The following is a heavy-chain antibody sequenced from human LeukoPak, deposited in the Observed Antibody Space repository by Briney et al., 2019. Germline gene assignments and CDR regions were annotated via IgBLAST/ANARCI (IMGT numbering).Heavy chain of an antibody. D-gene: IGHD3-22*01. V-gene: IGHV5-51*01. Sequence: GESLQISCKGSGYSFTNYWIAWVRQMPGKGLEWMGIIYPADSDPRYSSSFQGQITISVDKSITTAYLQWSSLKASDTAMYYCARTYYYDTSGFLTAYYFDYWGQGTLVTVSS. CDR3: ARTYYYDTSGFLTAYYFDY. CDR2: IYPADSDP. J-gene: IGHJ4*02. CDR1: GYSFTNYW.